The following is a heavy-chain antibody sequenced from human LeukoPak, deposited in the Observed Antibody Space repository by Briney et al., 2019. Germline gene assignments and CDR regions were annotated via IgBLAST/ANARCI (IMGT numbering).Heavy chain of an antibody. Sequence: SETLSLTCAVYGGSFSGYYWSWIRQPPVKGLEWIGEINHSGSTNYNPSLKSLVTISVDTSKNQFSLKLSSVTAADTAVYYCARKRRNPGASQEIDYWGQGTLVTVSS. J-gene: IGHJ4*02. CDR2: INHSGST. V-gene: IGHV4-34*01. CDR3: ARKRRNPGASQEIDY. CDR1: GGSFSGYY. D-gene: IGHD1-1*01.